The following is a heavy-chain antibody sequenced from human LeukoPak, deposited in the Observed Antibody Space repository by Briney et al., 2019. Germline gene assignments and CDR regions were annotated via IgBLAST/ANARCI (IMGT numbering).Heavy chain of an antibody. CDR3: AKDTYYYDSSGYYNWFDP. V-gene: IGHV3-21*01. CDR1: GFTFSSYS. CDR2: ISSSSSYT. Sequence: GGSLRLSCAASGFTFSSYSMNWVRQAPGKGLEWVSSISSSSSYTYYADSVKGRFTISRDNSKNTLYLQMNSLRAEDTAVYYCAKDTYYYDSSGYYNWFDPWGQGTLVTVSS. D-gene: IGHD3-22*01. J-gene: IGHJ5*02.